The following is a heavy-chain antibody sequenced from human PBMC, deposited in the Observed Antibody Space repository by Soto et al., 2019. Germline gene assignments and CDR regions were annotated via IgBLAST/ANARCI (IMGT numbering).Heavy chain of an antibody. J-gene: IGHJ4*02. CDR3: ARGTRIASAGYYFDF. D-gene: IGHD6-25*01. Sequence: PSETLSLTCTVSGDSLSSGDYYWSWIRQPPGKGLEWIGYITYSGFTYNNPSLKSRLSISVDTSKNQFSLRLSSVTAADTAVFYCARGTRIASAGYYFDFWGPGTLVTVSS. CDR2: ITYSGFT. CDR1: GDSLSSGDYY. V-gene: IGHV4-30-4*01.